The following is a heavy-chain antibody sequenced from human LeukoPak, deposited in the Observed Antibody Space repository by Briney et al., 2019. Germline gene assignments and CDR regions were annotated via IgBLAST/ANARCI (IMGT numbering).Heavy chain of an antibody. J-gene: IGHJ1*01. CDR2: IWYDGSNK. CDR1: GFTFSSYG. V-gene: IGHV3-33*01. CDR3: AREVQGYFQH. Sequence: PGRSLRLSCAASGFTFSSYGMHWVRQAPGKGLEWVAVIWYDGSNKYYADSVKGRFTISRDNSKNTLYLQMDSLRAEDTAVYYCAREVQGYFQHWGQGTLVTVSS.